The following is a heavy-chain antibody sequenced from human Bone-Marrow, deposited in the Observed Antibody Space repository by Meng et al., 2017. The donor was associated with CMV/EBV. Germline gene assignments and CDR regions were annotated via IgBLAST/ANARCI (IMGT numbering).Heavy chain of an antibody. CDR2: ISSSSSYI. Sequence: GESLKISCAASGFTFSSYWMSWVRQAPGKGLEWVSSISSSSSYIYYADSVKGRFTISRDNAKNSLYLQMHSLRVEDTAVYYCATRITLRYWGQGKRVTVS. J-gene: IGHJ4*02. CDR3: ATRITLRY. CDR1: GFTFSSYW. V-gene: IGHV3-21*01. D-gene: IGHD3-22*01.